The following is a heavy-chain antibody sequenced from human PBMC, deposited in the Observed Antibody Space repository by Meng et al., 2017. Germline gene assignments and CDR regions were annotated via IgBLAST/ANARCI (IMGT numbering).Heavy chain of an antibody. Sequence: GQVWQSGTEMKKPGASGKVSCKASGYTFTSYAMNWVRQAPGQGLEWMGWIIPIFGTANYAQKFQGRVTITADKSTSTAYMELSSLRSEDTAVYYCASLTGWFDPWGQGTLVTVSS. CDR1: GYTFTSYA. CDR3: ASLTGWFDP. CDR2: IIPIFGTA. J-gene: IGHJ5*02. V-gene: IGHV1-69*06. D-gene: IGHD3-10*01.